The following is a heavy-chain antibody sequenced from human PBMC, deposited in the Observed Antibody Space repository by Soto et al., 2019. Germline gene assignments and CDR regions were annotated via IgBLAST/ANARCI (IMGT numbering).Heavy chain of an antibody. CDR3: ARGRFDFIWGTPAPYLDY. V-gene: IGHV4-59*01. CDR1: GDSISTYY. CDR2: IYNSATT. J-gene: IGHJ4*02. Sequence: SETLSLTCTVSGDSISTYYWTWIRQPPGKGLEWIGYIYNSATTKYNPSLRSRVTISVDTSKNQFSLKLSSVTTADTAVYYCARGRFDFIWGTPAPYLDYWGQGALVTVSS. D-gene: IGHD3-16*01.